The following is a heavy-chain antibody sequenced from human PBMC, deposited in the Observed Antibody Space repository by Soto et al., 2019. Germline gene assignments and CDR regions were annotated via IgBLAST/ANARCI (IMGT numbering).Heavy chain of an antibody. J-gene: IGHJ4*02. CDR3: ARTDSSGWYGLSN. CDR1: GFIFSKYG. D-gene: IGHD6-19*01. Sequence: GGSLRLSCAASGFIFSKYGMHWVRQAPGKGLEWVAVISYDGSNKYYAESVKGRFIISRDKSENTLYLQMNSLRAEDTAVYYYARTDSSGWYGLSNWGQGTLVTVSS. V-gene: IGHV3-30*03. CDR2: ISYDGSNK.